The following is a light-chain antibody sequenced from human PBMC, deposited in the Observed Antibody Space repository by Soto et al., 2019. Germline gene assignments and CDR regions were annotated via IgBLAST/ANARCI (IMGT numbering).Light chain of an antibody. CDR2: AAS. CDR3: QQYNNWPQT. CDR1: QSVRSN. Sequence: EIVMTQSPATLSVSPVERATLSGMASQSVRSNLAWYQQKPGQAPRLVIYAASTRATGIPDRFSGSVSGTEFTLTISSLQSEDFAVYYCQQYNNWPQTFGQGTKVDIK. J-gene: IGKJ1*01. V-gene: IGKV3-15*01.